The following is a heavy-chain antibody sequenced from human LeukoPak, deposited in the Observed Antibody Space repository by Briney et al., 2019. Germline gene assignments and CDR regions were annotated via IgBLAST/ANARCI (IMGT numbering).Heavy chain of an antibody. CDR1: GYSFTSYW. J-gene: IGHJ5*02. CDR2: IYPGDSHT. D-gene: IGHD3-16*01. Sequence: GESLKISCKGSGYSFTSYWIGWVRQMPGKGLEWMGIIYPGDSHTKYSPSFQGQVTISADKSISTAYLQWSSLKASDIAMYYCARGRLYYDYVWGSRPQLENWFDPWGQGTLVTVSS. V-gene: IGHV5-51*01. CDR3: ARGRLYYDYVWGSRPQLENWFDP.